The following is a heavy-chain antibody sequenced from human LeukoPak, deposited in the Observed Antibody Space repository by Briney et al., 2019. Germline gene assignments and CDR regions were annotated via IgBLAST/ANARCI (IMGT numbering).Heavy chain of an antibody. D-gene: IGHD2-21*01. V-gene: IGHV4-39*01. Sequence: PSETLSLTCTVSGGSISSSSYYWGWIRQPPGKGLEWIGRIYYSGSTYYNPSLKSRFPISVETSKTQFSLKLSSVTAADTAVYYCARHGRYCGGDCSDAFDIWGQGTMVTVSS. CDR2: IYYSGST. J-gene: IGHJ3*02. CDR1: GGSISSSSYY. CDR3: ARHGRYCGGDCSDAFDI.